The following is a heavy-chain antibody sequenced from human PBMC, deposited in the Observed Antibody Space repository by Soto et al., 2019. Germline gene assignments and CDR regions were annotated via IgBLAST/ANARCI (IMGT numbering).Heavy chain of an antibody. V-gene: IGHV1-2*02. CDR3: ARVKNYYDRSGPFDY. Sequence: ASVKVSCKASGYTLSGFFLHWVRQAPGLGLEWMGWINPNSGDTNCAQKFQGRVTMTRDTSISTAYMDLSRLSSDDTAVYYCARVKNYYDRSGPFDYWGQGTLVTVSS. J-gene: IGHJ4*02. D-gene: IGHD3-22*01. CDR2: INPNSGDT. CDR1: GYTLSGFF.